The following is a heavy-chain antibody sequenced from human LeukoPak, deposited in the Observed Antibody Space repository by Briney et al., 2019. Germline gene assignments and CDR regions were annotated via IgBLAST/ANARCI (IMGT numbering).Heavy chain of an antibody. D-gene: IGHD3-22*01. CDR3: ARHYYDSSGYHYSWAFDI. CDR2: IYYSGST. CDR1: GGSFSGYY. V-gene: IGHV4-31*11. J-gene: IGHJ3*02. Sequence: SETLSLTCAVYGGSFSGYYWSWIRQHPGKGLEWIGYIYYSGSTYYNPSLKSRVTISVDTSKNQFSLKLSSVTAADTAVYYCARHYYDSSGYHYSWAFDIWGQGTMVTVSS.